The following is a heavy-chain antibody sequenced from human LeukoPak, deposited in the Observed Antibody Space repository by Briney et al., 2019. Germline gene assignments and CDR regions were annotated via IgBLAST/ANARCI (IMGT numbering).Heavy chain of an antibody. V-gene: IGHV3-11*01. D-gene: IGHD3-22*01. CDR3: ARVLSSGYSPFDY. J-gene: IGHJ4*02. Sequence: PGGSLRLSCAASGFTFSDYYMTYIRQAPGKGLEWLSYISSTGASMYYADSVKGRFTISRDNGKNSLSLQMNSLRAEDTAVYYCARVLSSGYSPFDYWGQGILVTVSP. CDR1: GFTFSDYY. CDR2: ISSTGASM.